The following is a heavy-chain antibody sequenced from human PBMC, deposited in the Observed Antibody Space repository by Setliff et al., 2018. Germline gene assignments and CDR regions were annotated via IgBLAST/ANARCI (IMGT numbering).Heavy chain of an antibody. CDR3: ARNWATAQHYYYGMDV. J-gene: IGHJ6*02. V-gene: IGHV3-33*01. Sequence: GESLKLSCVASRFTFSNYGMHRVRQAPGKGLEWVALIWNDGSTKFYGDSVKGRFTISRDNSKNTLYLQMDTLRAEDTAVYYCARNWATAQHYYYGMDVWGQGTTVTVSS. CDR2: IWNDGSTK. CDR1: RFTFSNYG. D-gene: IGHD2-21*02.